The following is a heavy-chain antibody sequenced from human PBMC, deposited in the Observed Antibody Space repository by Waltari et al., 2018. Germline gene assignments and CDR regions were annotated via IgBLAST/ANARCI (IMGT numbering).Heavy chain of an antibody. CDR3: ARDSAVAAKSAFDI. J-gene: IGHJ3*02. V-gene: IGHV3-66*02. CDR1: GFTVSSNY. D-gene: IGHD6-19*01. Sequence: EVQLVESGGGLVQPGGSLRLSCAASGFTVSSNYMSWVRQAPGKGLGWGAVIDSGGSTYYADSVKGRVTISRDNAKNTRYLQMNSLGAEDTAVYYCARDSAVAAKSAFDIWGQGTMVTVSS. CDR2: IDSGGST.